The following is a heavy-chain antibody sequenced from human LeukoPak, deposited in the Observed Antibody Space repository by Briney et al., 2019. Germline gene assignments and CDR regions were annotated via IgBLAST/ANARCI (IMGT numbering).Heavy chain of an antibody. CDR3: ATLGYDFWSGYYRLFDY. Sequence: GGSLRLSCAGSGFTFNSYAMTWVRQAPGKGLEWVSGISGSGGSTYYADSVKGRFTISRDNDKNSLYLKMNRQRAEDTAVYYCATLGYDFWSGYYRLFDYWGQGTLVTVSS. D-gene: IGHD3-3*01. CDR1: GFTFNSYA. CDR2: ISGSGGST. J-gene: IGHJ4*02. V-gene: IGHV3-23*01.